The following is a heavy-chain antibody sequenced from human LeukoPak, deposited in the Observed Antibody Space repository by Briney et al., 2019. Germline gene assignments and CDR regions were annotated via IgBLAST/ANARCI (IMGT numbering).Heavy chain of an antibody. V-gene: IGHV4-4*02. J-gene: IGHJ6*03. Sequence: PSETLSLTCAVSGGSISSSNWWSWVRQPPGKGLEWIGEIYHSGSTNYNPSLKSRVTISVDKSKNQFSLKLNSVTAADTAVYYCARAVGSGSFQTYYYYMDVWGKGTTVTISS. CDR1: GGSISSSNW. CDR3: ARAVGSGSFQTYYYYMDV. CDR2: IYHSGST. D-gene: IGHD3-10*01.